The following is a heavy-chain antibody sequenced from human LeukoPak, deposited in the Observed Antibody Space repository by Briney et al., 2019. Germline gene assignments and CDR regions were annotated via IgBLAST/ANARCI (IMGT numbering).Heavy chain of an antibody. J-gene: IGHJ4*02. V-gene: IGHV3-7*01. CDR1: GFTFSSYW. CDR3: ARDYRGYRAPYYFDY. CDR2: IKQDGSEK. Sequence: PGGSLRLSCAASGFTFSSYWMSWVRQAPGKGLEWVANIKQDGSEKYYVDSVKGRFTISRDNAKNSLYLLMNGLRAEDTAVYYCARDYRGYRAPYYFDYWGQGTLVTVSS. D-gene: IGHD2-15*01.